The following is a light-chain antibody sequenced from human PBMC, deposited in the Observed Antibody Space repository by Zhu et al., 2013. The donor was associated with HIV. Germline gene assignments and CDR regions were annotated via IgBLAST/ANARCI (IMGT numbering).Light chain of an antibody. CDR3: QQYATSFT. CDR2: GAS. J-gene: IGKJ2*01. CDR1: QSISGSY. Sequence: DIVLTQSPGTLSLSPGEGATLSCRASQSISGSYLAWYQQKRGQAPRLLIYGASNRATGIPDKFSGSGSGTDFTLTISRLEPEDFAVYFCQQYATSFTFGQGAKLEIK. V-gene: IGKV3-20*01.